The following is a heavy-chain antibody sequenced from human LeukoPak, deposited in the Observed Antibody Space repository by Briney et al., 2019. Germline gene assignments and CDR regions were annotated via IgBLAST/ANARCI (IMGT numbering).Heavy chain of an antibody. CDR1: GYTSTSYG. V-gene: IGHV1-18*01. CDR2: ISAYNGNT. Sequence: ASVKVSCKASGYTSTSYGISWVRQAPGQGLEWMGWISAYNGNTNYAQKLQGRVTMTTDTSTSTAYMELRSLRSDDTAVYYCARGTSVVVPAAPDYWGQGTLVTVSS. J-gene: IGHJ4*02. D-gene: IGHD2-2*01. CDR3: ARGTSVVVPAAPDY.